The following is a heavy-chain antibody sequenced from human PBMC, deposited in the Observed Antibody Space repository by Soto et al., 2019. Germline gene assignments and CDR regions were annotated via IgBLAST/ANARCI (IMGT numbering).Heavy chain of an antibody. CDR1: GGTLSSYT. V-gene: IGHV1-69*02. CDR2: IIPVLNIT. D-gene: IGHD2-21*02. J-gene: IGHJ6*03. Sequence: QVQLVQSGAEVQKPGSSLRVSCEASGGTLSSYTFNWVRQAPGQGLEWMGRIIPVLNITNYAQNFKGRVTITADKCTSTVYMELSRLRSDDSAIYYCARGVWVTDGGMNYYYYYMDVWGKGSTVTVSS. CDR3: ARGVWVTDGGMNYYYYYMDV.